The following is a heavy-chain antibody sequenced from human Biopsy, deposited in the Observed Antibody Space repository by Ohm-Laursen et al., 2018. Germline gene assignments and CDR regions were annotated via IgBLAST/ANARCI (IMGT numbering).Heavy chain of an antibody. Sequence: ASVKVSCKASGDSFTSYAIGWVRQAPGQGLEWMGGIIPIPNVATYAQKFQGRITITEDESTSTAYMELSSLTSDDTAVYFCARGEGSSWFDPWGHGTLVTVSS. V-gene: IGHV1-69*10. CDR3: ARGEGSSWFDP. CDR1: GDSFTSYA. J-gene: IGHJ5*02. CDR2: IIPIPNVA. D-gene: IGHD1-26*01.